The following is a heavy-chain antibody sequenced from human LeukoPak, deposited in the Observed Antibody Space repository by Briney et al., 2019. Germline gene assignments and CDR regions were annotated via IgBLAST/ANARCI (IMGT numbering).Heavy chain of an antibody. D-gene: IGHD3-10*01. CDR1: GFSVRSSY. J-gene: IGHJ4*02. Sequence: GGSLRLSCAASGFSVRSSYMNWVRQPPGKGLEWVSLLYSDGGTHYADSVKGRFTISRDNSKNILYLQMNSLRAEDTAVYYCAGGWSYYYFDFRGQGTLVTVSS. CDR2: LYSDGGT. V-gene: IGHV3-66*02. CDR3: AGGWSYYYFDF.